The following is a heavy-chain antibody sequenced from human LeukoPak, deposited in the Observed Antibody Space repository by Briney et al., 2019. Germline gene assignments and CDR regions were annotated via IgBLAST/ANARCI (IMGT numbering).Heavy chain of an antibody. CDR1: GGSFSGYY. J-gene: IGHJ4*02. Sequence: SETLSLTCAVYGGSFSGYYWSWIRQPPGKGLEWIGEINHSGSTNYNPSLKSRVTISVDTSKNQFSLKLSSVTAADTAVYYCARVIYSYGSYYFDYWGQGTLVTVSS. CDR2: INHSGST. CDR3: ARVIYSYGSYYFDY. V-gene: IGHV4-34*01. D-gene: IGHD5-18*01.